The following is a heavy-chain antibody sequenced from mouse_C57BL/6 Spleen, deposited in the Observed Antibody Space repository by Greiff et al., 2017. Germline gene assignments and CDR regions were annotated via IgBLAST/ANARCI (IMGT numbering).Heavy chain of an antibody. CDR1: GFNIKDYY. D-gene: IGHD1-1*01. V-gene: IGHV14-2*01. J-gene: IGHJ3*01. CDR3: ASPTTVVAEWFAY. CDR2: IDPEDGET. Sequence: EVQLQQSGAELVKPGASVKLSCTASGFNIKDYYVHWVKQRTEQGLEWIGRIDPEDGETKYAPKFQGKATITADTSSNTAYLQLSSLTSDDTAVYYCASPTTVVAEWFAYWGQGTLVTVSA.